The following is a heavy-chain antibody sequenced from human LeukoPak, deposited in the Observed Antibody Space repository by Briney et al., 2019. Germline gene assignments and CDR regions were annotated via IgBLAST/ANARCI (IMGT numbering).Heavy chain of an antibody. D-gene: IGHD6-13*01. J-gene: IGHJ4*02. Sequence: SGTLSLTCAVSGGSISSSNWWSWVRQPPGKGLEWIGEIDHSGSTNYNPSLKSRVTISVDKSKNQFSLKLSSVTAADTAVYYCARDIAAAGSYFDYWGQGTLVTVSS. CDR3: ARDIAAAGSYFDY. CDR2: IDHSGST. CDR1: GGSISSSNW. V-gene: IGHV4-4*02.